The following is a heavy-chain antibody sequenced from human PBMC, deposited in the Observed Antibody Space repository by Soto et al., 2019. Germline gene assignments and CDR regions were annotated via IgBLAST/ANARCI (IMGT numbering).Heavy chain of an antibody. V-gene: IGHV4-59*01. CDR1: GGSISSYY. J-gene: IGHJ6*02. CDR3: ARVTDFWSGYCMDV. D-gene: IGHD3-3*01. CDR2: IYYSGST. Sequence: SETLSLTCTVSGGSISSYYWSWIRQPPGKGLEWIGYIYYSGSTNYNPSLKSRVTISVDTSKNQFSLKLSSVTAADTVVYYCARVTDFWSGYCMDVWGQGTTVTVSS.